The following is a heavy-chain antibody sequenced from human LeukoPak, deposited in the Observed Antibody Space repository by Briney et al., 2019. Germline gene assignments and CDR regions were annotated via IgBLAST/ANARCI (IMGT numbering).Heavy chain of an antibody. CDR1: GDSVSSNSAA. J-gene: IGHJ5*02. CDR2: TYYRSKWYN. D-gene: IGHD4-17*01. Sequence: SQTLSLTCAISGDSVSSNSAAWNWIRQSPSRGLEWLGRTYYRSKWYNDYAVSVKSRIAIKPDTSKNQFSLQLNSVTPEDTAVYYCARDKRYYGDYVGGWFDPWGQGTLVTVSS. CDR3: ARDKRYYGDYVGGWFDP. V-gene: IGHV6-1*01.